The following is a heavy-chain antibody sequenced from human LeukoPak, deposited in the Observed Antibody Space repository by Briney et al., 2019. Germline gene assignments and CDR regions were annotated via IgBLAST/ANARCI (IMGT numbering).Heavy chain of an antibody. J-gene: IGHJ6*04. V-gene: IGHV3-48*04. Sequence: GGSLRLSCAASGFTFSSYSMNWVRQAPGKGLEWVSYISSSGSTIYYADSVKGRFTISRDNAKNSLYLQMNSLRAEDTAVYYCAELGITLIGGVWGKGTTVTISS. CDR1: GFTFSSYS. D-gene: IGHD3-10*02. CDR2: ISSSGSTI. CDR3: AELGITLIGGV.